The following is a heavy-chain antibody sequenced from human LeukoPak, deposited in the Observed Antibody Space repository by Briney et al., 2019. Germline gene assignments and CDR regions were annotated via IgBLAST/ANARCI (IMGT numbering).Heavy chain of an antibody. CDR3: AREAGHCDSTGCYSWFDP. J-gene: IGHJ5*02. CDR2: IYYSGTT. D-gene: IGHD2-2*01. V-gene: IGHV4-59*01. CDR1: GGSISSYY. Sequence: SETLSLTCTVSGGSISSYYWSWIRQPPGQGLEWSGYIYYSGTTNYNPSLKSRVSISVDTSKNQFSLKLTSVTAADTAVYYCAREAGHCDSTGCYSWFDPWGQGTLVTVSS.